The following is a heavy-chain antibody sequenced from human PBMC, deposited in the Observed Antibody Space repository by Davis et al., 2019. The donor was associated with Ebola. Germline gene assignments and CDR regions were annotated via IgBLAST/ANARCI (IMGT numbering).Heavy chain of an antibody. Sequence: GESLKISCAASGFTFSSYWMHWVRQVPGKGLVWVSRIHTDGSSTSYADSVKGRFTISRDNAKNTLYLQMNSLRAGDTAVYYCAKNKMTSSGSYGADVWGQGTTVTVSS. V-gene: IGHV3-74*01. CDR2: IHTDGSST. D-gene: IGHD4/OR15-4a*01. CDR1: GFTFSSYW. CDR3: AKNKMTSSGSYGADV. J-gene: IGHJ6*02.